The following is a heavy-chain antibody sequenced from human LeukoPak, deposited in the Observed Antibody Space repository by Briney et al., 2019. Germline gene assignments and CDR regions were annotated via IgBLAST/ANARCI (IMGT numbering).Heavy chain of an antibody. D-gene: IGHD3-22*01. CDR1: GFTFSSYA. J-gene: IGHJ3*02. CDR3: ARDLDSSGYSAFDI. V-gene: IGHV3-30*03. Sequence: GGSLRLSCAASGFTFSSYAMHWVRQAPGKGLEWVTVISYDGSNKYYADSVKGRFTISRDNSKNTLYLQMNSLRAEDTAVYYCARDLDSSGYSAFDIWGQGTMVTVSS. CDR2: ISYDGSNK.